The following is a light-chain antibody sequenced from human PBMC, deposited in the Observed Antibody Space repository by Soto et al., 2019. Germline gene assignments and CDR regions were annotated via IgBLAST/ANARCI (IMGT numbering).Light chain of an antibody. CDR2: KAS. J-gene: IGKJ1*01. CDR3: QHYNSYSEA. Sequence: QVTQSPSSLSASVGDRVTITCRASQGISSWLAWYQQKPGKAPKLLIYKASTLKSGVPSRFSGSGSGTEFTLTISSLQPDDFATYYCQHYNSYSEAFGQGTKVDIK. V-gene: IGKV1-5*03. CDR1: QGISSW.